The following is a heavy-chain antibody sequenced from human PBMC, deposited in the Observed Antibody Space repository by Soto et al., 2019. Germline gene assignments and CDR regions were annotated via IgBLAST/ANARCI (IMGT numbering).Heavy chain of an antibody. Sequence: SETLSLTCAVYGGSFSGYYWSWIRQPPGKGLEWIGEINHSGSTNHNPSLKSRVTISVDTSKNQFSLKLSSVTAADTAVYYCARGRPPSSSIAARRSTRFDYWGQGTLVTVSS. CDR1: GGSFSGYY. CDR3: ARGRPPSSSIAARRSTRFDY. V-gene: IGHV4-34*01. D-gene: IGHD6-6*01. J-gene: IGHJ4*02. CDR2: INHSGST.